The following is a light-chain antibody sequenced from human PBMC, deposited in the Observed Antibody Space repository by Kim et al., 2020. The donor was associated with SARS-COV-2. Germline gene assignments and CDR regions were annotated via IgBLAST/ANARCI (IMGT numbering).Light chain of an antibody. Sequence: SYELTQPPSVSVAPGKTARITCGGNNIGSKSVHWYQQKPGQAPVLVIYYDSDRPSGIPERFSGSNSGNTATLTISRVEAGDEADYYCQVWDSSSGVFGG. CDR3: QVWDSSSGV. CDR2: YDS. J-gene: IGLJ2*01. V-gene: IGLV3-21*04. CDR1: NIGSKS.